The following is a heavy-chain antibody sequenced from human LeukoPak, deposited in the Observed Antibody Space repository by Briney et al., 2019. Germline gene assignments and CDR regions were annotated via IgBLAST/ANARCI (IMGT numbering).Heavy chain of an antibody. Sequence: PGRSLRLSSAASGFTFSSYGMHRVPQAPGQGLEWVAVISYDRSNKYYADSVKGRFTISRDNSKNTLYLQMNSLRAEDTAVYYCAKDRDTAMDFDYWGQGTLVTVSS. CDR2: ISYDRSNK. CDR3: AKDRDTAMDFDY. J-gene: IGHJ4*02. D-gene: IGHD5-18*01. CDR1: GFTFSSYG. V-gene: IGHV3-30*18.